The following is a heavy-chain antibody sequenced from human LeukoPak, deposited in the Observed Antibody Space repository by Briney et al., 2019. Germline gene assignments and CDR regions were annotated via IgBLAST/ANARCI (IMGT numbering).Heavy chain of an antibody. V-gene: IGHV1-18*04. CDR1: GYTFTGYY. CDR3: ARDGARHGIAAGPGY. Sequence: GASLKVSCKASGYTFTGYYMHWVRQAPGQGLEWMGCISAYNGNTNYAQKLQGRVTMTTDTSTSTAYMELRGLRSDDTAVYCCARDGARHGIAAGPGYWGKGTLVTVAS. J-gene: IGHJ4*02. CDR2: ISAYNGNT. D-gene: IGHD6-6*01.